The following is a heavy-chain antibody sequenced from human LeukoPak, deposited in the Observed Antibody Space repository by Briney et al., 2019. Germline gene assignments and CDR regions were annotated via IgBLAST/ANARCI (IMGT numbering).Heavy chain of an antibody. V-gene: IGHV4-34*01. J-gene: IGHJ4*02. D-gene: IGHD3-3*01. CDR1: GGSFIGYY. CDR3: ARVPLRLLEPFDY. CDR2: INHGGGA. Sequence: SETLSLTCAVYGGSFIGYYWSWIRQPPGKGLEWIGEINHGGGANYNPSLKSRVTISADTSKSQFSLKLGSVTAADTAVYYCARVPLRLLEPFDYWGQGTLVTVSS.